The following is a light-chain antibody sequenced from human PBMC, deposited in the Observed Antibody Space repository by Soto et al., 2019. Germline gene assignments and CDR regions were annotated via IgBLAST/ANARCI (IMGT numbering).Light chain of an antibody. CDR3: QQYGRSPWT. J-gene: IGKJ1*01. V-gene: IGKV3-20*01. Sequence: EIVLTQSPGTLSLSPGERATLSCTASQSVTSNYLAWYQQKPGQAPRLLIYGASSRATGIPDRFSGSGSGTDFTLAIDRLEPEDFAVYYCQQYGRSPWTFGQGTKVDI. CDR2: GAS. CDR1: QSVTSNY.